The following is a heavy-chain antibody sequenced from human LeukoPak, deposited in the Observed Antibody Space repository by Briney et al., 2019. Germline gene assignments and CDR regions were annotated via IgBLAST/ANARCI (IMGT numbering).Heavy chain of an antibody. CDR3: AREGMATMWAFDY. V-gene: IGHV4-31*03. D-gene: IGHD5-12*01. Sequence: PSETLSLTCTVSGGSISGYYWSWIRQHPGKGLEWIGYIYYSGSTYYNPSLKSRVTISVDTSKNQFSLKLSSVTAADTAVYYCAREGMATMWAFDYWGQGTLVTVSS. CDR2: IYYSGST. CDR1: GGSISGYY. J-gene: IGHJ4*02.